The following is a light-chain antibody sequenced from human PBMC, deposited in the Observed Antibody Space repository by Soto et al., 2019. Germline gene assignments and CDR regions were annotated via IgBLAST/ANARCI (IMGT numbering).Light chain of an antibody. V-gene: IGKV3-15*01. CDR3: QQYYNWPPIT. Sequence: EIVMTQSPATLSVSPGERATLSCRASQSVSSNLAWYQQKPGQAPRLLIYGASTGATGIPARFSGSGSGTEFTLTISSLQSEDFAVYYCQQYYNWPPITFGQGTRLEIK. CDR2: GAS. CDR1: QSVSSN. J-gene: IGKJ5*01.